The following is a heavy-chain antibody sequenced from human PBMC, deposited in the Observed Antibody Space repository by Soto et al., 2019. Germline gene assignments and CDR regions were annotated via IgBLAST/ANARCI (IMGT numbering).Heavy chain of an antibody. D-gene: IGHD4-17*01. CDR1: GYTFTSYG. Sequence: QVQLVQSGAEVKKPGASVKVSCKASGYTFTSYGISWVRQAPGQGLEWMGWISAYIGNSNYAQKLQGRVTMTTDTSTSTAYMELRSLRSDDTAVYYCAREPPFYGDSDPNWFDPWGQGTLVTVSS. V-gene: IGHV1-18*01. CDR3: AREPPFYGDSDPNWFDP. J-gene: IGHJ5*02. CDR2: ISAYIGNS.